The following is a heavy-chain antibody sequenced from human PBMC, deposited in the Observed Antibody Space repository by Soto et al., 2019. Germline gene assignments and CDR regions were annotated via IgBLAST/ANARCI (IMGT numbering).Heavy chain of an antibody. J-gene: IGHJ6*02. D-gene: IGHD1-1*01. Sequence: PGGSLRLSCEGSGFIFRDYYMSWIRQAPGKGLDWVSYISASGNYTKYADSVKGRFTVSRDNARKSLYLHMDGLRDEDTAVYHCVKGYWKGDVWGQGTTVTV. V-gene: IGHV3-11*05. CDR1: GFIFRDYY. CDR2: ISASGNYT. CDR3: VKGYWKGDV.